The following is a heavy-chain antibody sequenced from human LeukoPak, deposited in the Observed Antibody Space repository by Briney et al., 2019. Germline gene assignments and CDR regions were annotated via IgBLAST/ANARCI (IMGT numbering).Heavy chain of an antibody. CDR1: GFAFDIYS. CDR2: ISSSSGTI. V-gene: IGHV3-48*02. D-gene: IGHD2-15*01. J-gene: IGHJ4*02. Sequence: GGSLRLSCAASGFAFDIYSMNWVRQAPGKGLEWVSYISSSSGTIYYADSVKGRFTISRDNAKNSLYLQMNSLRDEDTAVYYGARPLRGSGGLLHEYWGQGTLVTVSS. CDR3: ARPLRGSGGLLHEY.